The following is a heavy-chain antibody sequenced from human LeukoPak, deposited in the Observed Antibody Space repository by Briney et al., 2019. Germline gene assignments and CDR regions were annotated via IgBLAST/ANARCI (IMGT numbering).Heavy chain of an antibody. D-gene: IGHD3-10*01. V-gene: IGHV4-39*01. CDR3: GVSFRGVITPYAFDI. CDR1: GGSISSSSYY. J-gene: IGHJ3*02. Sequence: SETLSLTCTVSGGSISSSSYYWGWIRQPPGKGLEWIGSIYYSGSTYYNPSLKSRVTISVDTSKNQFSLKLSSVTAADTAVYYCGVSFRGVITPYAFDIWGQGTMVTVSS. CDR2: IYYSGST.